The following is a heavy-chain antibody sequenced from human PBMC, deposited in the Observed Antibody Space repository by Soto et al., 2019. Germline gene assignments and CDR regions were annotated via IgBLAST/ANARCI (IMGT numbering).Heavy chain of an antibody. Sequence: QITLKESGPTLVKPTQTLTLTCTFSGFSLSTSGVGVGWIRQPPGKALEWLALIYWDDDKRYSPSLKSRLTITKDTSKNQVVLTMTNIDPVDTATYYCAHRQVGYCGGDCYSNWFDPWGQGTLVTVSS. CDR1: GFSLSTSGVG. CDR2: IYWDDDK. CDR3: AHRQVGYCGGDCYSNWFDP. J-gene: IGHJ5*02. V-gene: IGHV2-5*02. D-gene: IGHD2-21*01.